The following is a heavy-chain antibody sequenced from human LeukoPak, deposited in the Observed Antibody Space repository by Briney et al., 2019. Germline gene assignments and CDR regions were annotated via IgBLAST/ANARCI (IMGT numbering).Heavy chain of an antibody. Sequence: GGSLRLSCAAPGFTFSSYEMNWVRQAPGKGLEWVSYISSSGSTIYYADSVKGRFTISRDNAKNSLYLQMNSLRAEDTAVYYSARGEQQWRVQKELDYWGQGNLVTVSS. CDR1: GFTFSSYE. CDR3: ARGEQQWRVQKELDY. J-gene: IGHJ4*02. D-gene: IGHD6-19*01. CDR2: ISSSGSTI. V-gene: IGHV3-48*03.